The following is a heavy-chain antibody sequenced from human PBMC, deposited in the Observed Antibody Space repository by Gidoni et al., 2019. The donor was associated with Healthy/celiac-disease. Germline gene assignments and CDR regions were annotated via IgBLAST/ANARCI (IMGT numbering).Heavy chain of an antibody. CDR2: YYSGST. J-gene: IGHJ6*03. D-gene: IGHD3-10*01. V-gene: IGHV4-30-4*01. CDR3: ARDRRGFGELLPSVYYYYYYMDV. Sequence: YYSGSTYYNPSLKSRVTISVDTSKNQFSLKLSSVTAADTAVYYCARDRRGFGELLPSVYYYYYYMDVWGKGTTVTVSS.